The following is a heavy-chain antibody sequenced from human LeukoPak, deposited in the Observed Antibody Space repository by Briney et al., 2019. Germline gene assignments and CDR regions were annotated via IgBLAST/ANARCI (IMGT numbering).Heavy chain of an antibody. CDR2: FYSGGNT. CDR3: ARDYYGSGRLDY. J-gene: IGHJ4*02. Sequence: GGSLRLSCAASGFTVSSNYVSWVRQAPGKRLEWLSVFYSGGNTCHADSVKGRFTISRDNSKNTLYLQMNSLRAEDTAVYYCARDYYGSGRLDYWGQGTLVTVSS. CDR1: GFTVSSNY. D-gene: IGHD3-10*01. V-gene: IGHV3-53*01.